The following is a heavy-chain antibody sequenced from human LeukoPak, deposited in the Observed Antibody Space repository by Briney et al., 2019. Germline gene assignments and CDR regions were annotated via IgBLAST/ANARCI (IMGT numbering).Heavy chain of an antibody. D-gene: IGHD3-16*01. CDR1: GGSISSYY. J-gene: IGHJ6*03. V-gene: IGHV4-59*01. CDR3: ARETSQKGAHYMDV. Sequence: SETLSLTCTVSGGSISSYYWSWIRQPPGKGLEWIGYIYYSGRTNYNPSLKSRVTISVDTSKNQFSLKLSSVTAADTAVYYCARETSQKGAHYMDVWGKGTTVTISS. CDR2: IYYSGRT.